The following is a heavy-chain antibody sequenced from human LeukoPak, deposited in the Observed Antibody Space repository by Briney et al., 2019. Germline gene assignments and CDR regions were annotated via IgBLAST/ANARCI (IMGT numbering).Heavy chain of an antibody. Sequence: GASVKVSCKASGYAFTGYYMHWLRQAPGQGLEWMGMINHSGGSTSYAQRFQGRVTMTRDTSTSTVYMELSSLRSEDTAVYYCAREKGTSMVRGLYSVAPIDYWGLGTLVTVSS. CDR3: AREKGTSMVRGLYSVAPIDY. J-gene: IGHJ4*02. D-gene: IGHD3-10*01. CDR1: GYAFTGYY. V-gene: IGHV1-46*01. CDR2: INHSGGST.